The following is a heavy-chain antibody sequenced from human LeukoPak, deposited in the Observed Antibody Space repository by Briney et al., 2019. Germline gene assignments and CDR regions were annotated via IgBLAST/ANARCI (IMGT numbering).Heavy chain of an antibody. CDR1: GGSISSSTW. CDR3: ASGGLVSRYLDH. J-gene: IGHJ4*02. Sequence: SETLSLTCAVSGGSISSSTWWTWVRQPPGKGLEWIGEVFYSGSTNSNPSLKSRLTTSVDESKHEFSLKLTSVTVADTAVYYCASGGLVSRYLDHWGQGTLVTVSP. CDR2: VFYSGST. V-gene: IGHV4-4*02. D-gene: IGHD3-9*01.